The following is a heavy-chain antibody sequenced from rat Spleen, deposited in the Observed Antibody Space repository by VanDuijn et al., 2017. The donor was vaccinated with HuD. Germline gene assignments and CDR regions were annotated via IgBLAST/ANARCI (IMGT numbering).Heavy chain of an antibody. Sequence: EVQLVESGGGLVQPGRSLKLSCAASGFTFSRSAMAWVRQAPTKGLEWVATISYDGSSTYYRDSVKGRFTISRDNAKSTPYLKMDSLRSEDTATYYCARRGYNNYFFDYWGQGVMVTVSA. CDR2: ISYDGSST. V-gene: IGHV5-29*01. CDR3: ARRGYNNYFFDY. D-gene: IGHD1-10*01. CDR1: GFTFSRSA. J-gene: IGHJ2*01.